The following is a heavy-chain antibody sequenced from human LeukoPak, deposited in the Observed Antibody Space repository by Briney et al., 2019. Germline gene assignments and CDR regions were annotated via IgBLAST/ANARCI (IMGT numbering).Heavy chain of an antibody. CDR3: ARRDCSRTSCPIDY. Sequence: PSETLSLTCTVSGGSISSYYWSWIRQPPGKGLEWIGYIYYTESTNYNPSLKSRVTISVDTSKNQFSLKLRSVTAADTAVYYCARRDCSRTSCPIDYWGQGTLVTVSS. V-gene: IGHV4-59*08. CDR1: GGSISSYY. J-gene: IGHJ4*02. CDR2: IYYTEST. D-gene: IGHD2-2*01.